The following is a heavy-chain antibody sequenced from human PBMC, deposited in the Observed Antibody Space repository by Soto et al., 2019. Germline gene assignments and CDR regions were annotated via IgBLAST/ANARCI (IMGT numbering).Heavy chain of an antibody. J-gene: IGHJ4*02. V-gene: IGHV5-51*01. Sequence: WESLRISFRGAGDTFSDFWISWVRQLPGKGLEWMGIIYPGDHETRYSPSFHGKVTISADKSINTAYLQWNSLEASDTAFYFCARSPRSSPYFDYWGQGALVTVPS. D-gene: IGHD6-13*01. CDR2: IYPGDHET. CDR3: ARSPRSSPYFDY. CDR1: GDTFSDFW.